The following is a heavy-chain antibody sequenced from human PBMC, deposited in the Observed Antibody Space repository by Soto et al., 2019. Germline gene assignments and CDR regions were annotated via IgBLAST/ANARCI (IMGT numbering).Heavy chain of an antibody. CDR3: AKIDGCCDY. Sequence: PGGSLRLSCAGSGFTFINTGMSWVRQAPGQGLEWVSAITGNGDTTYYADSVKGRFTISRDNSKSTLYLQMNSLRAEDTAVYYCAKIDGCCDYWGQGTLVTVSS. CDR1: GFTFINTG. J-gene: IGHJ4*02. V-gene: IGHV3-23*01. D-gene: IGHD2-15*01. CDR2: ITGNGDTT.